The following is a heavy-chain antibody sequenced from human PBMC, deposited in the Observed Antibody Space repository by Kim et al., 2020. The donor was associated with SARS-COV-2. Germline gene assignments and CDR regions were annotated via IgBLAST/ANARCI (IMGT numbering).Heavy chain of an antibody. V-gene: IGHV4-39*01. CDR3: ARRGGSGWGGGDYYFDY. CDR2: ISYSGST. D-gene: IGHD6-19*01. Sequence: SETLSLTCTVSGGSISTTTYSWGWIRQPPGKGLESIGSISYSGSTYYNPSLKSRVTISLDTSTNQFSLKLTSVTAADTAVYYCARRGGSGWGGGDYYFDYWGQGTLVTVSS. CDR1: GGSISTTTYS. J-gene: IGHJ4*02.